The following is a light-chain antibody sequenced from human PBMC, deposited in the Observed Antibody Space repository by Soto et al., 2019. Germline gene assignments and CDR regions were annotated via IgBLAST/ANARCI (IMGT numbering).Light chain of an antibody. CDR1: QNINSW. CDR3: QQYNSYSYT. J-gene: IGKJ2*01. Sequence: DIQMTQSPSTLSASVGDRVTITCRASQNINSWLAWYQQKPGEAPKLLIYKASSLESGVPSRFSGSGSGTEFTLTISSLQPDDFATYYCQQYNSYSYTFGQGTKLEIK. CDR2: KAS. V-gene: IGKV1-5*03.